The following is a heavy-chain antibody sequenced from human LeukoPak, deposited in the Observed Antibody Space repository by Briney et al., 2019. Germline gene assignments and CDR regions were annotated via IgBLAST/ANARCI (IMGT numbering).Heavy chain of an antibody. CDR3: ARDRAGYSYADY. CDR2: IYHSGST. V-gene: IGHV4-30-2*01. CDR1: GGSISSGGYS. D-gene: IGHD5-18*01. Sequence: SQTLSLTCAVSGGSISSGGYSWSWIRQPPGKGLEWIGYIYHSGSTYYNPSLKSRVTISVDRSKNQFSLKLSSVTAADMAVYYCARDRAGYSYADYWGQGTLVTVSS. J-gene: IGHJ4*02.